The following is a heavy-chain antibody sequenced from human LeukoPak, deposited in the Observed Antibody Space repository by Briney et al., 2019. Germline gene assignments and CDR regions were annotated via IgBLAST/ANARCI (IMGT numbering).Heavy chain of an antibody. D-gene: IGHD2-2*01. J-gene: IGHJ3*02. CDR3: ARDHAYAFDI. V-gene: IGHV3-48*03. CDR2: ISSSGSSI. CDR1: GFTFSSYE. Sequence: GGSLRLSCAASGFTFSSYEMNWVRQAPGRGLEWISYISSSGSSIYYADSVKGRFTISRGNAKNSLYLQMNSLRAEDTAVYYCARDHAYAFDIWGQGTLVTVSS.